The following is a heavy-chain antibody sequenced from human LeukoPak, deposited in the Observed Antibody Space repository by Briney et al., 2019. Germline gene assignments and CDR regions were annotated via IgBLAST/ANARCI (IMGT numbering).Heavy chain of an antibody. CDR3: AKDSCSSTSCSLDY. CDR2: ISWDGGST. CDR1: GFTFDDYT. Sequence: GSLRLSCAASGFTFDDYTMHWVRQAPGKGLEWVSLISWDGGSTYYADSVKGRFTISRDNSKNSLYLQMNSLRTEDTALYYCAKDSCSSTSCSLDYWGQGTLVTVSS. J-gene: IGHJ4*02. V-gene: IGHV3-43*01. D-gene: IGHD2-2*01.